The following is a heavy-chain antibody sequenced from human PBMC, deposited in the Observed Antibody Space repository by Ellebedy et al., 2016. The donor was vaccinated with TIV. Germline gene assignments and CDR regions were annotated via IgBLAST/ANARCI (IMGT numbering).Heavy chain of an antibody. V-gene: IGHV3-21*01. Sequence: GESLKISCAAPGFTFSSYSMNWVRQAPGKGLEWVSSISSSSNYIYYADSVQGRFTISRDNAKNELYLQMKSLRVEDTAVYYCARRGSYGDYAVEVNSWFDSWGQGTPVTVSP. J-gene: IGHJ5*01. CDR3: ARRGSYGDYAVEVNSWFDS. CDR1: GFTFSSYS. D-gene: IGHD4-17*01. CDR2: ISSSSNYI.